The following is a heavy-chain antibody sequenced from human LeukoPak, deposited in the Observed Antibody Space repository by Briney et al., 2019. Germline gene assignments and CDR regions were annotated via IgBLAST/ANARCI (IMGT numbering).Heavy chain of an antibody. CDR3: ARANEGLDY. J-gene: IGHJ4*02. V-gene: IGHV4-38-2*02. D-gene: IGHD1-1*01. Sequence: SETLSLTCTVSGYSISSGYYWGWIRQPPGKGLERIGSIYHSGSTYYNPSLKSRVTISVDTSKNQFSLKLSSVTAADTAVYYCARANEGLDYWGQGTLVTVSS. CDR2: IYHSGST. CDR1: GYSISSGYY.